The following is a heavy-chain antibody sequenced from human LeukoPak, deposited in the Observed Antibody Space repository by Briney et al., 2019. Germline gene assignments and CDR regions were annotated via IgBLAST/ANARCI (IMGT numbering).Heavy chain of an antibody. CDR3: ARSRNGNYYYGMDV. D-gene: IGHD3-10*01. V-gene: IGHV1-8*02. Sequence: ASVKVSCKASGYTFTGYYMHWVRQATGQGLEWMGWMNPNSDNTGYAQKFQGRVTMTRNTSISTAYMELSSLRSEDTAVYYCARSRNGNYYYGMDVWGQGTTVTVSS. CDR1: GYTFTGYY. CDR2: MNPNSDNT. J-gene: IGHJ6*02.